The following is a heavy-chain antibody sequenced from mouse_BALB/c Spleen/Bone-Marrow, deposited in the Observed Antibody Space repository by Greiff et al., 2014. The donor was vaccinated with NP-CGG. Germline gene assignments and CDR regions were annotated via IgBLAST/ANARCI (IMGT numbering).Heavy chain of an antibody. D-gene: IGHD2-12*01. CDR2: INPSNGGT. Sequence: QVHVKQSGAELVKPGASVKLSCKASGYTLSSDYMYWVKQRPGQGLEWIGEINPSNGGTNFNEKFKSKATLTVGKSSSTAYMQLSSLTSEDSAVYYCTRSRRAMDYWGQGTSVTVSS. CDR3: TRSRRAMDY. J-gene: IGHJ4*01. V-gene: IGHV1S81*02. CDR1: GYTLSSDY.